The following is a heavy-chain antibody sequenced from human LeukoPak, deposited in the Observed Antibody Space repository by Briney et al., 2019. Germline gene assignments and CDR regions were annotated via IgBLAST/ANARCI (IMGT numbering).Heavy chain of an antibody. CDR2: IYPDDSET. J-gene: IGHJ5*01. Sequence: GESLKISCKGSEYSFNSYWIGWVRQMPGKGLEWMGIIYPDDSETRYSPSFQGQVTMSADKSISTAYLQWSSLKASDTAMYYCASGSSSWFDYWGQGTLVTVSS. CDR1: EYSFNSYW. D-gene: IGHD6-13*01. CDR3: ASGSSSWFDY. V-gene: IGHV5-51*01.